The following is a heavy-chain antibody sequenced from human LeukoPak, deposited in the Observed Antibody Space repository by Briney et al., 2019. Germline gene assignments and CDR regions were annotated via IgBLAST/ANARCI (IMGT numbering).Heavy chain of an antibody. J-gene: IGHJ4*02. CDR2: IKQDGSEK. CDR1: GFTFSSYW. D-gene: IGHD6-13*01. CDR3: ASSGLPQQPIIN. V-gene: IGHV3-7*01. Sequence: GGSLRLSCAASGFTFSSYWMSWVRQAPGKGLEWVANIKQDGSEKYYVDSVKGRFTISRDNAKNSLYLQMNSLRAKDTAVYYCASSGLPQQPIINWGQGTLVTVSS.